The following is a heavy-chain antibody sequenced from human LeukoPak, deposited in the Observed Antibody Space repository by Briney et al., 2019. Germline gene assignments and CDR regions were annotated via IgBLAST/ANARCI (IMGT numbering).Heavy chain of an antibody. CDR1: GFTFSSYA. D-gene: IGHD3-10*01. J-gene: IGHJ3*02. CDR2: ISYDGSNK. Sequence: PGGSLRLSCAASGFTFSSYAMHWVRQAPGEGLEWVAVISYDGSNKYYADSVKGRFTISRDNSKHTLYLQMNSLRAEDTAVYYCARELMVRGVMNAFDIWGQGTMVTVSS. V-gene: IGHV3-30*01. CDR3: ARELMVRGVMNAFDI.